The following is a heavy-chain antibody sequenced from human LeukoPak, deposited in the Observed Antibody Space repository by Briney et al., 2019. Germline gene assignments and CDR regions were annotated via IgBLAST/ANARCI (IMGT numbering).Heavy chain of an antibody. Sequence: PGGSLRLSCAASGFTFRNYAMAWFRQAPGKGVEWVSVISGSSANRYFADSVKGRFTISRDNSRNALYLQMNSLRAEDTVVSFCARQVGPDYWGQGTLVTVSS. CDR2: ISGSSANR. CDR1: GFTFRNYA. J-gene: IGHJ4*02. CDR3: ARQVGPDY. V-gene: IGHV3-23*01.